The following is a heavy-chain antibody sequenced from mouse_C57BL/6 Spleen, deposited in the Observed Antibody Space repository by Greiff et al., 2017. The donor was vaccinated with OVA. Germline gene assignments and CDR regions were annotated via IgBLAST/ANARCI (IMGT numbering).Heavy chain of an antibody. J-gene: IGHJ2*01. CDR1: GYAFSSSW. Sequence: VQVVESGPELVKPGASVKISCKASGYAFSSSWMNWVKQRPGKGLEWIGRIYPGDGDTNYNGKFKGKATLTADKSSSTAYMQLSSLTSEDSAVYFCASGRLRTLFDYWGQGTTLTVSS. CDR2: IYPGDGDT. D-gene: IGHD2-4*01. CDR3: ASGRLRTLFDY. V-gene: IGHV1-82*01.